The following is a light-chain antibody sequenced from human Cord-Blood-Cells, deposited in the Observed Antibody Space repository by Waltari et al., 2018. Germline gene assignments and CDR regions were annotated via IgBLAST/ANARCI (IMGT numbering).Light chain of an antibody. J-gene: IGLJ3*02. CDR2: EGS. Sequence: QPALTQPASVSGSPGQSITISCTGPSSDVGRYNLLSWYQQHPGKAPKLMIYEGSKRPSGVSNRFSGSKSGNTASLTISGLQAEDEADYYCCSYAGSSTWVFGGGTKLTVL. CDR3: CSYAGSSTWV. CDR1: SSDVGRYNL. V-gene: IGLV2-23*01.